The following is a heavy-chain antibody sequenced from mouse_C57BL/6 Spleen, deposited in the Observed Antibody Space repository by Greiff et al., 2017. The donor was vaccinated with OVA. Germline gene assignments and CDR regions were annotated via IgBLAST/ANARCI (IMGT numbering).Heavy chain of an antibody. V-gene: IGHV1-26*01. D-gene: IGHD1-1*01. CDR2: INPNNGGT. CDR3: ARGGGSSYYAMDY. CDR1: GYTFTDYY. Sequence: VQLQQSGPELVKPGASVKISCKASGYTFTDYYMNWVKQSHGKSLEWIGDINPNNGGTSYNQTFKGKATLTVDKSSSTAYMELRSLTSEDSAVYYCARGGGSSYYAMDYWGQGTSVTVSS. J-gene: IGHJ4*01.